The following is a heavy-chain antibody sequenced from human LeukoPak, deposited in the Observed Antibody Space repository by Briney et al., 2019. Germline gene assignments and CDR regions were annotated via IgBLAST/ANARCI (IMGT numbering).Heavy chain of an antibody. D-gene: IGHD3-3*01. Sequence: GGSLRLSCAASGFTFSSYWMSWVRQAPGKGLEWVANIKQDGSEKYYVDSVKGRFTISRDNAKNSLYLQMNSLRAEDTAVYYCARGDYDFWSGYHASYYMDVWGKGTTVTVSS. J-gene: IGHJ6*03. CDR2: IKQDGSEK. CDR3: ARGDYDFWSGYHASYYMDV. V-gene: IGHV3-7*04. CDR1: GFTFSSYW.